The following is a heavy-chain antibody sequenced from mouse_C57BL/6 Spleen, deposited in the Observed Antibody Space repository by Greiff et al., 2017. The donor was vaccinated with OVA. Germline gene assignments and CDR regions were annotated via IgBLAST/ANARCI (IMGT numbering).Heavy chain of an antibody. J-gene: IGHJ3*01. V-gene: IGHV1-72*01. CDR1: GYTFTSYW. D-gene: IGHD1-1*01. CDR3: AKGYNDSNSQAWLAD. Sequence: QVQLQQPGAELVKPGASVKLSCKASGYTFTSYWMHWVKQRPGRGLEWIGRIDPNSGGTKYNEKFKSKATLTVDKSSSTAYMQLSSLTSEDSAVYYCAKGYNDSNSQAWLADWGQGTLVTVSA. CDR2: IDPNSGGT.